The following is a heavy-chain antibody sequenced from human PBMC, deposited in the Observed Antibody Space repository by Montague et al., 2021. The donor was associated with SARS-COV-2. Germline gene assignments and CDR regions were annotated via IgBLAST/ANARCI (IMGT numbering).Heavy chain of an antibody. V-gene: IGHV4-61*05. CDR3: GQVNRRLGGVSFDS. Sequence: SETLSLTCNVSGDSIINIKTSYWGWIRLPPGKGLEWIGYIFHTGTSNYQASLKSRVTMSVDTSKTQFSLKLTSVTAADTAVYFCGQVNRRLGGVSFDSWGQGALVTVSS. J-gene: IGHJ4*02. CDR2: IFHTGTS. D-gene: IGHD3-16*01. CDR1: GDSIINIKTSY.